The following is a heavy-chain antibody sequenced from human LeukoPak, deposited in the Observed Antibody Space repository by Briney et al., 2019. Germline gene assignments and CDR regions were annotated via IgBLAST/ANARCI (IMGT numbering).Heavy chain of an antibody. J-gene: IGHJ4*02. V-gene: IGHV3-30-3*01. CDR2: ISYDGSNK. Sequence: HPGESLRLSCAASGFTFSSYAMHWVRQAPGKGLEWVAVISYDGSNKCYADSVKGRFTISRDNSKNTLYLQMNSLRAEDTAVYYCARDRGLGSSWYDYWGQGTLVTVSS. D-gene: IGHD6-13*01. CDR1: GFTFSSYA. CDR3: ARDRGLGSSWYDY.